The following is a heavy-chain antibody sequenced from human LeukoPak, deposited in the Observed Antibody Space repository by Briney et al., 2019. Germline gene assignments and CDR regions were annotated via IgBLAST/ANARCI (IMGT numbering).Heavy chain of an antibody. CDR3: ARGDYFGSGTPRPLDYGMGV. D-gene: IGHD3-10*01. CDR1: GYTLTAYG. J-gene: IGHJ4*02. Sequence: ASVKVSCKASGYTLTAYGLIWVRQAPGQGLEYVGWIGAHSGNTNYAQKLQGRVILTTETSTSTVYMELRSLRSDDTAVYYCARGDYFGSGTPRPLDYGMGVWGQGTLVTVSS. CDR2: IGAHSGNT. V-gene: IGHV1-18*01.